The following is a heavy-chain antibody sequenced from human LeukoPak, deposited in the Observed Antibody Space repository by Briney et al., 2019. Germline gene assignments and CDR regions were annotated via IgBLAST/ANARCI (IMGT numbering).Heavy chain of an antibody. J-gene: IGHJ4*02. CDR3: AREEYSGYDGVYFDY. CDR2: INPSKGST. V-gene: IGHV1-46*01. D-gene: IGHD5-12*01. Sequence: ASVKVSCKASGYTFTSYYIHLVRQAPGQGFEWMAIINPSKGSTTNSQKVQGRVTITADKSTSKAYMELSSLRSEDTAVYYCAREEYSGYDGVYFDYWGQGTLVTVSS. CDR1: GYTFTSYY.